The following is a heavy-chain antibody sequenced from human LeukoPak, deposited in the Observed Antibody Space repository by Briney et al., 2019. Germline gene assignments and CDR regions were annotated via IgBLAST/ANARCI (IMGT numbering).Heavy chain of an antibody. CDR3: ERDRIVVVPAASRLSYYYYGMDV. D-gene: IGHD2-2*01. CDR2: IYYSGST. J-gene: IGHJ6*02. V-gene: IGHV4-61*01. Sequence: PSETLSLTCTVSGPSVSIGCYYWGWLRQPPGKGLEWIGYIYYSGSTNYNPSPKSRVTISVDTSKNQFSLKLSSVTAADTAVYYCERDRIVVVPAASRLSYYYYGMDVWGQGTTVTVSS. CDR1: GPSVSIGCYY.